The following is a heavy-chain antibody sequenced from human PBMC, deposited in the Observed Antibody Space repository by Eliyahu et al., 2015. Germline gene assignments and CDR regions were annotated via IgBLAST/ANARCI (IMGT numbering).Heavy chain of an antibody. CDR1: GFPFSRYS. J-gene: IGHJ4*02. CDR2: ISSSSNTI. D-gene: IGHD4-23*01. V-gene: IGHV3-48*01. CDR3: ARDRGTVVTLDS. Sequence: EVQLVESGGGLVQPGGSLRLXCAASGFPFSRYSMXWVRQAPGKGLEWVSYISSSSNTIYYADSVRGRFTISRDNAKNSLYLQMNTLRAEDTAVYYCARDRGTVVTLDSWGQGTLVTVSS.